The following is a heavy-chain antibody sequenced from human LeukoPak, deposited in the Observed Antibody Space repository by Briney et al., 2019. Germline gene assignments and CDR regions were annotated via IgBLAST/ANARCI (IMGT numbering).Heavy chain of an antibody. J-gene: IGHJ4*02. Sequence: ASVKVSCKASGYTFTNYDINWVRQATGQALEWVGWMNPNSGNRGYAESFQGRVTMTMNTSVNTAYMELITLTSEDTAVYYCARVPTYFDRVWGISETQEFDYWGQGTQVTVSS. CDR3: ARVPTYFDRVWGISETQEFDY. V-gene: IGHV1-8*01. D-gene: IGHD3-16*01. CDR2: MNPNSGNR. CDR1: GYTFTNYD.